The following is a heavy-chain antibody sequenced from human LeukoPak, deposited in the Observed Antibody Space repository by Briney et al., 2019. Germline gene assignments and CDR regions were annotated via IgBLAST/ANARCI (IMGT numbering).Heavy chain of an antibody. V-gene: IGHV4-34*01. CDR1: GGSFSGYY. CDR3: ARGASSSSEYGY. CDR2: INHSGST. Sequence: SETLSLTCAVYGGSFSGYYWSWIRQPPGKGLEWIGEINHSGSTNYNPSLKSRVTISVDTSKNQFSLKLSSVTAADTAVYYCARGASSSSEYGYWGQGTLVTVSS. J-gene: IGHJ4*02. D-gene: IGHD6-6*01.